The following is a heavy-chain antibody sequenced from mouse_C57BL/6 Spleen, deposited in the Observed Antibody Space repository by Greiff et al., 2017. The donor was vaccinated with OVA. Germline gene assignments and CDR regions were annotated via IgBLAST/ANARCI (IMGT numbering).Heavy chain of an antibody. J-gene: IGHJ4*01. D-gene: IGHD2-1*01. V-gene: IGHV1-31*01. Sequence: EVQLLQSGPELVKPGASVKISCKASGYSFTGYYMHWVKQSHGNILDWIGYIYPYTGVYSYNQKFKGKATLTVDKSTSTAYMELRSLTSGDSAVDYCARGGYYGNLYAMDYWGQGTSVTVSS. CDR3: ARGGYYGNLYAMDY. CDR1: GYSFTGYY. CDR2: IYPYTGVY.